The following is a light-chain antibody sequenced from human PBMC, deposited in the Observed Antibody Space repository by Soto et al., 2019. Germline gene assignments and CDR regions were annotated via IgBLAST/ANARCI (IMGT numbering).Light chain of an antibody. CDR3: QQGRNWLPTP. Sequence: EIVLTQSPATLSLSPGERATLSCRASQSVSYYLAWYQQKRGQAPRLLIYDASKRAPGIPARFSGSGSGTDFTLTISSLELEDFEVYYGQQGRNWLPTPFAHGPRLAIK. CDR1: QSVSYY. V-gene: IGKV3-11*01. CDR2: DAS. J-gene: IGKJ5*01.